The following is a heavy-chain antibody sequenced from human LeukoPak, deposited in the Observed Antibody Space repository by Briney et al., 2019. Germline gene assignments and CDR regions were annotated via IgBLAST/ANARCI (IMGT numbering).Heavy chain of an antibody. CDR1: GGSISSYY. CDR3: ARDGHYYDSSGYYYRLDY. V-gene: IGHV4-4*07. Sequence: PSETLSLTCTVSGGSISSYYWSWIRQPAGKGLEWIGRIYTSGSTNYNPSLKSRVTMSVDTSENQFSLKLSSVTAADTAVYYCARDGHYYDSSGYYYRLDYWGQGTLVTVSS. CDR2: IYTSGST. D-gene: IGHD3-22*01. J-gene: IGHJ4*02.